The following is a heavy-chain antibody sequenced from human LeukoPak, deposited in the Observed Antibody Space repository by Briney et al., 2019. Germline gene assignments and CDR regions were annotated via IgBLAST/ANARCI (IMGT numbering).Heavy chain of an antibody. Sequence: SETLSLTCTVSGGSISSSSYYWGWIRQPPGKGLEWIGSMYYSGSTYYNTSLKSRVTISVDTSKNQFSLKLNSVTAADTVVYYCARHGRYPWSGPPFDYWGQGTLVTVSS. CDR3: ARHGRYPWSGPPFDY. D-gene: IGHD3-3*01. J-gene: IGHJ4*02. CDR1: GGSISSSSYY. V-gene: IGHV4-39*01. CDR2: MYYSGST.